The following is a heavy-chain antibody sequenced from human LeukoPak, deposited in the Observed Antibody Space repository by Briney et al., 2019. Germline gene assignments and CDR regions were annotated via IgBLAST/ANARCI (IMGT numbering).Heavy chain of an antibody. D-gene: IGHD5-12*01. Sequence: SETLSLTCTVSGGSISTTDWWTWIRQPPGKRLEWIGEVYHTGKSDPNPSLKSRATVSIDKSKNQFFLRLNSVTAADTAVYYCARFSGYDFSLGWYFDVWGQGSLVTVSS. J-gene: IGHJ4*02. CDR2: VYHTGKS. CDR3: ARFSGYDFSLGWYFDV. CDR1: GGSISTTDW. V-gene: IGHV4/OR15-8*02.